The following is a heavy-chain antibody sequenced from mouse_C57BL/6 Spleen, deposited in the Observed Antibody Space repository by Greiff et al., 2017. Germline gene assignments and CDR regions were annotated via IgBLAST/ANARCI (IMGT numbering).Heavy chain of an antibody. V-gene: IGHV14-3*01. CDR1: GFNIKNTY. J-gene: IGHJ2*01. CDR2: IDPANGNT. CDR3: ARAATVVARSYFGY. D-gene: IGHD1-1*01. Sequence: EVQLQQSVAELVRPGASVKLSCTASGFNIKNTYMHWVKQRPEQGLEWIGRIDPANGNTKYAPKFQGKATLTADSSSNTAYLQLSSLTSEDTGIYCGARAATVVARSYFGYWGQGTTLTVSS.